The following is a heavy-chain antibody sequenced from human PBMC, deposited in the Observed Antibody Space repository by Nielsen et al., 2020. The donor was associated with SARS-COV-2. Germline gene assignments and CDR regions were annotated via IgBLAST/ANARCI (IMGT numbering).Heavy chain of an antibody. D-gene: IGHD4-17*01. V-gene: IGHV1-69*13. CDR1: GYTFTSYY. CDR2: IIPIFGTA. CDR3: ARQGGDHDIDY. J-gene: IGHJ4*02. Sequence: SVKVSCKASGYTFTSYYMHWVRQAPGQGLEWMGGIIPIFGTANYAQKFQGRVTITADESTSTAYMELSSLRSEDTAVYYCARQGGDHDIDYWGQGTLVTVSS.